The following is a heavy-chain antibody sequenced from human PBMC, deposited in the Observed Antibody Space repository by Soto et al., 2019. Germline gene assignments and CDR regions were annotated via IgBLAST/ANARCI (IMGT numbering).Heavy chain of an antibody. D-gene: IGHD5-12*01. V-gene: IGHV3-30*18. CDR1: GFTFSSYG. Sequence: QVQLVESGGGVVQPGRSLRLSCAASGFTFSSYGMHWVRQAPGKGLEWVAVISYDGSNKYYADSVKGRFTISRDNSKNTLYLQMNSLRAEDTAVYYCAKEVATIIKPLYGYFDYWGQGTLVTVSS. J-gene: IGHJ4*02. CDR2: ISYDGSNK. CDR3: AKEVATIIKPLYGYFDY.